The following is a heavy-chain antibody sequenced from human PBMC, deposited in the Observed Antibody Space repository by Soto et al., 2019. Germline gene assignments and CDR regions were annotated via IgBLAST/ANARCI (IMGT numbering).Heavy chain of an antibody. CDR3: ERVSYYDYVWASYLWAVDTAMVYYYGMAV. CDR1: GDTFTSYG. Sequence: GASVKVSCKASGDTFTSYGISWVRQAPGQGLEWMGWISAYNGNTNYAQKVQGRVTMTTDESTSTAYMELRSLTSDATAVYYCERVSYYDYVWASYLWAVDTAMVYYYGMAVWGQGTTVTVSS. D-gene: IGHD3-16*02. J-gene: IGHJ6*02. CDR2: ISAYNGNT. V-gene: IGHV1-18*04.